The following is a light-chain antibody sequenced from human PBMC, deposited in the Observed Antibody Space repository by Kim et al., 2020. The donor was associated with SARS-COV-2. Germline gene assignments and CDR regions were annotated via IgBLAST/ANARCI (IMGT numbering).Light chain of an antibody. Sequence: ASVGDRVTITCRASQNIANSLAWYQQKPGTVPKLLIYTASTLQSGVPSRFSGSGSVTEFTLTIGSLQTEDVSTYYCQKYNTAPWTFGPGTKVDIK. CDR3: QKYNTAPWT. V-gene: IGKV1-27*01. J-gene: IGKJ1*01. CDR2: TAS. CDR1: QNIANS.